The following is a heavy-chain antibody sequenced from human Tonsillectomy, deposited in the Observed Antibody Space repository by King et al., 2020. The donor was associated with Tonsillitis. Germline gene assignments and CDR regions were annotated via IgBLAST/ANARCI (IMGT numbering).Heavy chain of an antibody. Sequence: VQLVESGGDLVQPGGSLRLSCAASGFTFSTYWMHWVRQAPGKGLVWVSHITSDASRTTYADSVKGRFTISRDNAKNTLYLQMNSLRAEDTAVYYCVRDSVASGSFDSWGQGTLVTVS. CDR2: ITSDASRT. V-gene: IGHV3-74*01. D-gene: IGHD3-10*01. J-gene: IGHJ4*02. CDR3: VRDSVASGSFDS. CDR1: GFTFSTYW.